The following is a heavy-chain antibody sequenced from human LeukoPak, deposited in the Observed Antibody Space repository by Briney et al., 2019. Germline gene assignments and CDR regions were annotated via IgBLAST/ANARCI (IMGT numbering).Heavy chain of an antibody. CDR2: ISGSGGST. J-gene: IGHJ4*02. V-gene: IGHV3-23*01. Sequence: PGGSLRLSCAASGFTFSSYAMSWVRQAPGKGLEWVSDISGSGGSTYYADSVEGRFTISRDNSKNTLYLQMNSLRAEDTAVYYCAKGGYYDSSGYGLGYYFDYWGQGTLVTVSS. CDR3: AKGGYYDSSGYGLGYYFDY. D-gene: IGHD3-22*01. CDR1: GFTFSSYA.